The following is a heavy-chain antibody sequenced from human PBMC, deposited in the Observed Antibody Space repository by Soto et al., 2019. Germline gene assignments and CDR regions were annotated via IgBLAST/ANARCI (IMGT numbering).Heavy chain of an antibody. D-gene: IGHD5-12*01. CDR3: ARETDIGFDY. CDR1: GGTFSSYT. V-gene: IGHV1-3*01. CDR2: INAGNGNT. J-gene: IGHJ4*02. Sequence: VKVSCKASGGTFSSYTISWVRQAPGQRLEWMGWINAGNGNTKYSQKFQGRVTITRDTSASTAYMELSSLRSEDTAVYYCARETDIGFDYWGQGTLVTVSS.